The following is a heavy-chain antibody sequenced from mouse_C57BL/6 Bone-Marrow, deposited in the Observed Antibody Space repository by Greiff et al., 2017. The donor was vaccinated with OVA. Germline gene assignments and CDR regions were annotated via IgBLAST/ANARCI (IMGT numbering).Heavy chain of an antibody. Sequence: QVQLQLSGAELARPGASVKLSCKASGYTFTSYGISWVKQRTGQGLEWIGEIYPRSGNTYYNEKFKGKATLTADKSSSTAYMELRSLTSEDSAVYFCARGYGSSPYYFDYWGQGTTLTVSS. V-gene: IGHV1-81*01. CDR2: IYPRSGNT. D-gene: IGHD1-1*01. CDR3: ARGYGSSPYYFDY. J-gene: IGHJ2*01. CDR1: GYTFTSYG.